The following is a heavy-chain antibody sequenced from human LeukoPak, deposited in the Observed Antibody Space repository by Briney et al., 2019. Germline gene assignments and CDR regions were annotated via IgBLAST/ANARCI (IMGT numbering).Heavy chain of an antibody. V-gene: IGHV1-69*04. CDR1: IGTFSSYA. J-gene: IGHJ6*02. CDR2: ILPIFGIA. D-gene: IGHD2-2*02. Sequence: ASVKVSCKASIGTFSSYATGWVRQPPGQGLEWMGRILPIFGIANYAQKFEGRLTITADKSTSTAYMELRSLRSEDTAVYYCAGDKSDIVVVPAAIQDYYYYGMDVWGQGTTVTVSS. CDR3: AGDKSDIVVVPAAIQDYYYYGMDV.